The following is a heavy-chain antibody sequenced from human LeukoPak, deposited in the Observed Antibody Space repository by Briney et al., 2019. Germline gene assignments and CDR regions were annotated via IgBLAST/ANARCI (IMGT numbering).Heavy chain of an antibody. V-gene: IGHV3-23*01. D-gene: IGHD2-21*01. CDR1: GFTFNSYA. J-gene: IGHJ4*02. CDR2: ISGSGGST. CDR3: AKGTYCGGDCYYFDY. Sequence: GGSLRLSCAASGFTFNSYAMSWVRQAPRKGLEWVSTISGSGGSTYYTDSVKGRFTISRDNSKNTLYLQMNSLRAEDTAVYYCAKGTYCGGDCYYFDYWGQGTLVTVSS.